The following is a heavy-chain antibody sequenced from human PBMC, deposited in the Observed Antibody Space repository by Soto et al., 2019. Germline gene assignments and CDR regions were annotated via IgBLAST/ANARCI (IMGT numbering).Heavy chain of an antibody. V-gene: IGHV3-23*01. Sequence: EVQLLESGGGLVQPGGSLRLSCAASGFTFNNYAMSWVRQAPGKGLEWVSVISGSGQRTSYADSVKGRFTVSRDNSKNTVDLHMKCLRAEDTAVYYCAKDSYHGSGSYITPYYFDSWGQGTLITVSS. J-gene: IGHJ4*02. CDR2: ISGSGQRT. D-gene: IGHD3-10*01. CDR3: AKDSYHGSGSYITPYYFDS. CDR1: GFTFNNYA.